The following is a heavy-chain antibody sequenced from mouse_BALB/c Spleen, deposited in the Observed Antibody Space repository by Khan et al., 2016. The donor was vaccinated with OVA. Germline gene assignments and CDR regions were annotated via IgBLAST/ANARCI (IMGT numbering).Heavy chain of an antibody. J-gene: IGHJ4*01. Sequence: QVQLQQSGAELVKPGASVKLSCKASGYTFTSYWMHWVKQRPGQGLEWIGEINPSNGRTNYTEKFKSKATLTVDKYSSTAYMQRSSLTSEDSAEYYCTRFPYYRYDEGDYAMDYWGQGTSVTVSS. CDR2: INPSNGRT. CDR1: GYTFTSYW. D-gene: IGHD2-14*01. CDR3: TRFPYYRYDEGDYAMDY. V-gene: IGHV1S81*02.